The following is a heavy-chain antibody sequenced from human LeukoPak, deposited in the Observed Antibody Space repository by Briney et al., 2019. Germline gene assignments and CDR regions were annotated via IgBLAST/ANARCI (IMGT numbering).Heavy chain of an antibody. Sequence: GGSVRLSCAASGFTFSSYEMNGLRPPPGKGLEWVTYISSSGSTIYYADSVKGRSTISRDNAKNSLYLQMNSLRAEDTAVHYCAREGCGELPYYYYGMDVWGQGTTVTVSS. CDR3: AREGCGELPYYYYGMDV. J-gene: IGHJ6*02. CDR2: ISSSGSTI. CDR1: GFTFSSYE. V-gene: IGHV3-48*03. D-gene: IGHD3-10*01.